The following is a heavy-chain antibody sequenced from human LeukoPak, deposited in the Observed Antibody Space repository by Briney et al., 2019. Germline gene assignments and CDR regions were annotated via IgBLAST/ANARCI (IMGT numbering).Heavy chain of an antibody. CDR2: ISGNGANA. D-gene: IGHD5-12*01. J-gene: IGHJ4*02. CDR1: GFTFSDVY. Sequence: SGGSLRLSCAASGFTFSDVYMTWVRQAPGKGLEWLSFISGNGANALHADSVKGRFTISRDNSKNTLYLQMNSLRAEDTAVYYCARDIVATGDGYFDYWGQGTLVTVSS. CDR3: ARDIVATGDGYFDY. V-gene: IGHV3-66*02.